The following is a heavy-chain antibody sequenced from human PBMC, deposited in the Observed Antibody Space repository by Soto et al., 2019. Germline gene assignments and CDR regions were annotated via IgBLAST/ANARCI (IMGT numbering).Heavy chain of an antibody. V-gene: IGHV3-7*01. Sequence: VQLVESGGGLVQPGGPLSLPLAALGFSLSTFWWSWSRRAPGKGLEGGPNWNQDGSESNYVGSVRGRFTFTRDNAKDSLYLQMNSLRAEDTAVYYCARLSTSAGRRDLACWGQGTLVTVSS. CDR1: GFSLSTFW. CDR3: ARLSTSAGRRDLAC. CDR2: WNQDGSES. J-gene: IGHJ4*02.